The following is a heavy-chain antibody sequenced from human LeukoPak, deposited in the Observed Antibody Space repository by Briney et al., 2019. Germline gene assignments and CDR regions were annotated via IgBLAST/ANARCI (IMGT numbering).Heavy chain of an antibody. V-gene: IGHV3-30*04. Sequence: PGGSLRLSCAASGFTFSTNAMHWVRQAPGKGLEWIAVISFDGSSDTYADPVEGRFTIPRDNSKNTLYLQMNSLRSDDTAVYYCARDGANYLFKGGAYFLDWGQGALVTVSS. J-gene: IGHJ1*01. CDR2: ISFDGSSD. CDR1: GFTFSTNA. CDR3: ARDGANYLFKGGAYFLD. D-gene: IGHD4/OR15-4a*01.